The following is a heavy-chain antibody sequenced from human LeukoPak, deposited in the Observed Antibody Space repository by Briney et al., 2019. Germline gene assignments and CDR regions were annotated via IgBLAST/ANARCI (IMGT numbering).Heavy chain of an antibody. CDR1: GGSISSHY. V-gene: IGHV4-59*11. CDR3: VRWAGGFLEYLRIDS. CDR2: IYYSGFT. Sequence: SETLSLTCTVSGGSISSHYWSWIRQPPGKGLEWIGYIYYSGFTYYNPSLKSRVTISLDMSKNQFSLKLTSVTAADTAVYFCVRWAGGFLEYLRIDSWGQGTLVPVSS. D-gene: IGHD3-3*01. J-gene: IGHJ4*02.